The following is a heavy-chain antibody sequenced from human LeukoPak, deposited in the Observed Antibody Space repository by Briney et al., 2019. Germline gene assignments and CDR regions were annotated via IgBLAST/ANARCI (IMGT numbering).Heavy chain of an antibody. J-gene: IGHJ6*02. CDR2: INHNGNVN. CDR1: GFTFSSYW. D-gene: IGHD3-16*01. V-gene: IGHV3-7*03. Sequence: GGSLRLSCAASGFTFSSYWMNWARQAPGKGPEWVASINHNGNVNYYVDSVKGRFTISRDNAKNSLYLQMSNLRAEDTAVYFCARGGGLDVWGQGTTVTVSS. CDR3: ARGGGLDV.